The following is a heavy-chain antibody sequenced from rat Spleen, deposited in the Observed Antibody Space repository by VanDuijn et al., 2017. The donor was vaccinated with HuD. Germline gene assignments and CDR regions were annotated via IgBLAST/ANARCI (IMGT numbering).Heavy chain of an antibody. CDR3: AKEGDGGYSSYPNWFAY. CDR2: ISYGDSSGHSST. CDR1: GFTFSDYG. D-gene: IGHD1-8*01. J-gene: IGHJ3*01. V-gene: IGHV5-29*01. Sequence: EVQLVESGGGLVQPGRSLKLSCAASGFTFSDYGVAWVRQAPTKGLEWVATISYGDSSGHSSTYYRDSVKGRFTISRDNEKSTLSLQMDSLRSEDTATYYCAKEGDGGYSSYPNWFAYWGQGTLVTVSS.